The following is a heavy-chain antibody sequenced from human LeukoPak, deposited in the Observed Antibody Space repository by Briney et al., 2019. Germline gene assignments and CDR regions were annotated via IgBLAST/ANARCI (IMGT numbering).Heavy chain of an antibody. CDR3: AREIRAYSSGWTLMTYFDY. CDR1: GYTFTSYG. Sequence: ASVKVSCKASGYTFTSYGISWVGQAPGQGLEWMGWISAYNGNTNYAQKLQGRVTMTTDTSTSTAYMELRSLRSDDTAVYYCAREIRAYSSGWTLMTYFDYWGQGTLVTVSS. D-gene: IGHD6-19*01. J-gene: IGHJ4*02. V-gene: IGHV1-18*01. CDR2: ISAYNGNT.